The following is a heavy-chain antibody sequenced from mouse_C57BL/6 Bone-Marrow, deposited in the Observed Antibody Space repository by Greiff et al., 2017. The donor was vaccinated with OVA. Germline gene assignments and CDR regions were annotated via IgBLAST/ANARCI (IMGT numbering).Heavy chain of an antibody. CDR2: IYPSDSET. CDR3: ARRSRLLYYFDY. D-gene: IGHD3-2*02. Sequence: QVQLQQPGAELVRPGSSVKLSCKASGYTFTSYWMAWVKQRPGQGLEWIGNIYPSDSETPYNQKFKAKAHLTVDKSSSTAYMQLSSLTSEYSAVYYCARRSRLLYYFDYWGQGTTLTVSS. J-gene: IGHJ2*01. CDR1: GYTFTSYW. V-gene: IGHV1-61*01.